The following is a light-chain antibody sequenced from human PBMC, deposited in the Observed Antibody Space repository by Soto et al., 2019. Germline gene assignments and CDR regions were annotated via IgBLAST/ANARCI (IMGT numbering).Light chain of an antibody. CDR3: QQYGASPWT. J-gene: IGKJ1*01. Sequence: EIVLTQSPATLSLSPGERATLSCRASQSVSSNYVAWYQQKPGQAPRLLIYIASSRPTGIPDRFSGSGSGTDFTLTISRLEPEDFAVYFCQQYGASPWTFGPGTKVEIK. CDR2: IAS. V-gene: IGKV3-20*01. CDR1: QSVSSNY.